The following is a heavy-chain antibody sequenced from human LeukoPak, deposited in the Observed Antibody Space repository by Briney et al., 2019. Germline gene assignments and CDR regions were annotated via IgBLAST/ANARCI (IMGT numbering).Heavy chain of an antibody. CDR2: ISSSSSYI. J-gene: IGHJ3*02. CDR3: ARVLRGATYDAFDI. D-gene: IGHD1-26*01. Sequence: GGSLRLSCAASGFTFSSYSMNWVRQAPGKGLEWVSSISSSSSYIYYADSVKGRFTISRDNAKNSLYLQMNSLRAEDTAVYYCARVLRGATYDAFDIWGQGTMVTVSS. CDR1: GFTFSSYS. V-gene: IGHV3-21*01.